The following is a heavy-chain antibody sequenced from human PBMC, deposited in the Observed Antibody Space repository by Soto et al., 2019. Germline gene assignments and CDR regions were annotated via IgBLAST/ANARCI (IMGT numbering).Heavy chain of an antibody. CDR3: VRDRDLYRDMFHAEL. CDR2: ISSSSSTI. J-gene: IGHJ4*01. D-gene: IGHD3-10*02. V-gene: IGHV3-48*02. CDR1: GFTFSSYS. Sequence: GGSLRLSCAASGFTFSSYSMNWVRQAPGKGLEWVSYISSSSSTIYYADSVRGRFTISTDNAGNSVFLQMRSLRDEDTAVYFCVRDRDLYRDMFHAELWSQGTLVTVSS.